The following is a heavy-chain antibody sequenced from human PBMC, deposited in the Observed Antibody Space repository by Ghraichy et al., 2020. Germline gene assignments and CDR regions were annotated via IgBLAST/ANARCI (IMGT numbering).Heavy chain of an antibody. Sequence: SQTLSLTCTVSGGSISSSSHYWGWIRQPPGKGLEWIGYISYSGSTSYSPSLKSRVTISVDTSKNQFSLKLSSVTAADTAVYYCARLYDFWSGYLRDDEWGYWGQGTLVTVSS. CDR2: ISYSGST. V-gene: IGHV4-39*01. CDR1: GGSISSSSHY. D-gene: IGHD3-3*01. J-gene: IGHJ4*02. CDR3: ARLYDFWSGYLRDDEWGY.